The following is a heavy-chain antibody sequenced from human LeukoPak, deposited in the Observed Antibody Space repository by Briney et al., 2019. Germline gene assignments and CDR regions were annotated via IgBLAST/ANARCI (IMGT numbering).Heavy chain of an antibody. D-gene: IGHD6-13*01. CDR2: ISSSGSTI. J-gene: IGHJ4*02. CDR3: ARVTAGYSGAFYY. V-gene: IGHV3-48*03. Sequence: GGSLRLSCAASARSFSSYEMNSVRQAPGKGLEWVSYISSSGSTIYYADSVKGRFTISRDNAKNSLYQQMNSLGADNTAVYYSARVTAGYSGAFYYWGQGTLVTVSS. CDR1: ARSFSSYE.